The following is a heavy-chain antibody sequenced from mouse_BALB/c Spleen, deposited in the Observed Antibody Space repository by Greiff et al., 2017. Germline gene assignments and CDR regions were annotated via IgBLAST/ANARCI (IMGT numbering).Heavy chain of an antibody. CDR2: ISSGGGST. V-gene: IGHV5-12-1*01. CDR3: ARHPYYYGSSYWYFDV. Sequence: EVKVVESGGGLVKPGGSLKLSCAASGFAFSSYDMSWVRQTPEKRLEWVAYISSGGGSTYYPDTVKGRFTISRDNAKNTLYLQMSSLKSEDTAMFYCARHPYYYGSSYWYFDVWGAGTTVTVSS. CDR1: GFAFSSYD. D-gene: IGHD1-1*01. J-gene: IGHJ1*01.